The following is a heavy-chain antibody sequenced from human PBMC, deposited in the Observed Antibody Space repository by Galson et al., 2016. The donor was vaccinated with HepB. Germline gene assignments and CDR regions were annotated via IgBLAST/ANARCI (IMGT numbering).Heavy chain of an antibody. CDR3: ARRKSAWYMFDY. CDR1: GYSFTSQW. Sequence: QSGAEVKKPGESLKISCKASGYSFTSQWIAWVRQMPGKGLEWMGVIHPADSDTTYSPSFQGQVTISADKSIGTAYLEWNSLKASDTAIYYCARRKSAWYMFDYWGQGTLVTVSS. V-gene: IGHV5-51*01. D-gene: IGHD6-13*01. J-gene: IGHJ4*02. CDR2: IHPADSDT.